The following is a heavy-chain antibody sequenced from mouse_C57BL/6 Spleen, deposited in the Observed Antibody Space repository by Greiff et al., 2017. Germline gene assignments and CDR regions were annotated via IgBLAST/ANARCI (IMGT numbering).Heavy chain of an antibody. J-gene: IGHJ4*01. CDR3: ARSAYDYEDYAMDY. V-gene: IGHV1-80*01. CDR2: IYPGDGDT. D-gene: IGHD2-4*01. CDR1: GYAFSSYW. Sequence: QVQLQQSGAELVKPGASVKISCKASGYAFSSYWLNWVKQRPGTGLEWIGQIYPGDGDTNYNGKFKGKATLTADKSSSTAYMQLSSLTSEDSAVYFCARSAYDYEDYAMDYWGQGTSVTVSS.